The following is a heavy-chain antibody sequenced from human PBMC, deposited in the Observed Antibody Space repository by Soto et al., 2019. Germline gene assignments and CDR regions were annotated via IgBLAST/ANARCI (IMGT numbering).Heavy chain of an antibody. J-gene: IGHJ4*02. CDR2: ISPRGDYT. Sequence: GTLRLPCAASGFTFRAYAMSWARQAPGEGLEWVSAISPRGDYTYYADSVKGRFIVSRDNSKNMLYLQMSSLRAEDSAVYYCARKDGLVRGVVVLQAEKSFDSWGQGAKVTVSS. D-gene: IGHD2-2*01. CDR3: ARKDGLVRGVVVLQAEKSFDS. CDR1: GFTFRAYA. V-gene: IGHV3-23*01.